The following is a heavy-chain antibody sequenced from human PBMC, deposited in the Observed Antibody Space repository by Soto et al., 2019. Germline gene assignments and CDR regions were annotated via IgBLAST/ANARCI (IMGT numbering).Heavy chain of an antibody. J-gene: IGHJ4*02. CDR3: AKVCYYYASSGYYYFGY. V-gene: IGHV3-23*01. CDR2: IGGSGSTI. Sequence: GGSLRLSCAASGFTFSSYAVSWVRQAPGKGPEWISSIGGSGSTIYYADSVKGRFTISRDNSKNTLYLQMSSLRAEDTAVYYCAKVCYYYASSGYYYFGYWGQGTLVTVSS. D-gene: IGHD3-22*01. CDR1: GFTFSSYA.